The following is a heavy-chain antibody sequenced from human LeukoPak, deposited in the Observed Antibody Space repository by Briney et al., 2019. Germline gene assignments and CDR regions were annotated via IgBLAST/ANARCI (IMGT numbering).Heavy chain of an antibody. CDR1: GFTFSSYW. D-gene: IGHD4-23*01. CDR3: ARDGGGNPNPPYYYYGMDV. CDR2: INPNGITT. J-gene: IGHJ6*02. Sequence: QSGGSLRLSCAASGFTFSSYWMHWVRQAPGKGLVWVARINPNGITTTYTDSVKGRFTISRDDAKNSLYLQMNSLRDEDTAVYYCARDGGGNPNPPYYYYGMDVWGQGTTVTVSS. V-gene: IGHV3-74*01.